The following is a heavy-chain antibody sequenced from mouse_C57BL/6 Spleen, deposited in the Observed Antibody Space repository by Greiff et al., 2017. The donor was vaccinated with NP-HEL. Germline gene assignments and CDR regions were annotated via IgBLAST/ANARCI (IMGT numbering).Heavy chain of an antibody. Sequence: VHLVESGAELVKPGASVKLSCKASGYTFTEYTIHWVKQRSGQGLEWIGWFYPGSGSIKYNEKFKDKATLTADKSSSTVYMELSRLTSEDSAVYFCARHEVGYFAMDYWGQGTSVTVSS. CDR2: FYPGSGSI. J-gene: IGHJ4*01. V-gene: IGHV1-62-2*01. CDR1: GYTFTEYT. CDR3: ARHEVGYFAMDY.